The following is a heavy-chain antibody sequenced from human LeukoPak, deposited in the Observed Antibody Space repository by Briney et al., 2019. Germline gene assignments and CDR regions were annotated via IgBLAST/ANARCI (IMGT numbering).Heavy chain of an antibody. Sequence: GGSLRLSCAASGFTFSSYSMNWVRQAPGKGLDWVSSISSSSSYIYYADSVTGRFTISRDNAKNSLYLQMNSLRAEDTAVYYCARGGLLGDFWSGYYPPDFDYWGQGTLVTVSS. CDR1: GFTFSSYS. V-gene: IGHV3-21*01. CDR2: ISSSSSYI. CDR3: ARGGLLGDFWSGYYPPDFDY. D-gene: IGHD3-3*01. J-gene: IGHJ4*02.